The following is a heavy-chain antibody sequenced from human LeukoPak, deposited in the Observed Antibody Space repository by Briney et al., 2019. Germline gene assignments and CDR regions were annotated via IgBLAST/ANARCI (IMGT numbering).Heavy chain of an antibody. Sequence: GALRLSCAASGFTFSSYAMSWVRQAPGKGLEWVSAISGSGGSTYYADSVKGRFTISRDNSKNTLYLQMNSLRAEDTAVYYCAKDPPYDFWSGYSGHWGQGTLVTVSS. CDR2: ISGSGGST. D-gene: IGHD3-3*01. V-gene: IGHV3-23*01. CDR1: GFTFSSYA. CDR3: AKDPPYDFWSGYSGH. J-gene: IGHJ4*02.